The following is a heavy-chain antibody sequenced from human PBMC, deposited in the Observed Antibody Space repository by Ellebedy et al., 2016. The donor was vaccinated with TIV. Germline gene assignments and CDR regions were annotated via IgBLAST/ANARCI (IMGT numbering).Heavy chain of an antibody. Sequence: GESLKISCAASGFTVSSNYMSWVRQAPGKGLEWVSVIYSGGDTYYADSVKGRFTISRDNSNNTLYLQMNSLRAEDTAVYYCARKRFGYSSTWYRGWYFDLWGRGTLVTVSS. D-gene: IGHD6-13*01. CDR3: ARKRFGYSSTWYRGWYFDL. CDR1: GFTVSSNY. CDR2: IYSGGDT. J-gene: IGHJ2*01. V-gene: IGHV3-53*01.